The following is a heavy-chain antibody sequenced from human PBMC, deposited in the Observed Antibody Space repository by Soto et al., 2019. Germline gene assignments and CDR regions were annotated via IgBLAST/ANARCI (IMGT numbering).Heavy chain of an antibody. D-gene: IGHD3-10*01. Sequence: SETLSLTCAVYGGSFSGYYWSWIRQPPGKGLEWIGEINHSGSTNYNPSLKSRVTISVDTSKNQFSLKLSSVTAADTAVYYCASLSITMVRGIPRDYWGQGTLVTVSS. CDR3: ASLSITMVRGIPRDY. V-gene: IGHV4-34*01. J-gene: IGHJ4*02. CDR2: INHSGST. CDR1: GGSFSGYY.